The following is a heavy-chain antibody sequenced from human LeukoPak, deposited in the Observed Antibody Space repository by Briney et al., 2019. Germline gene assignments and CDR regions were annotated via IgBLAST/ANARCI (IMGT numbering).Heavy chain of an antibody. Sequence: PGGSLRLSCAASGFTFSRYWMHWVRQAPGKGLEWVAFIRYDGSNKYYADSVKGRFTISRDNSKNTLYLQMNSLRAEDTAVYYCAKVTRSVRFLDVLDYWGQGTLVTVSS. CDR1: GFTFSRYW. CDR3: AKVTRSVRFLDVLDY. CDR2: IRYDGSNK. V-gene: IGHV3-30*02. D-gene: IGHD3-3*01. J-gene: IGHJ4*02.